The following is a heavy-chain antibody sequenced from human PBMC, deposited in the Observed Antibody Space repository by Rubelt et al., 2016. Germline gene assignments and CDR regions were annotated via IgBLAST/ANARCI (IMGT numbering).Heavy chain of an antibody. D-gene: IGHD2-2*01. CDR2: IRTYTVNT. CDR1: GYTFTTYG. CDR3: ARGYCSSANCLFNWFDP. V-gene: IGHV1-18*01. Sequence: QVQLVQSGAEVKKPGASVKVSCKASGYTFTTYGISWVRQAPGQGLEWMAWIRTYTVNTNYAQKLQGRVHVTTDTSTSTAYMELRSLRSDDTAMYFCARGYCSSANCLFNWFDPWGQGTLVTVSS. J-gene: IGHJ5*02.